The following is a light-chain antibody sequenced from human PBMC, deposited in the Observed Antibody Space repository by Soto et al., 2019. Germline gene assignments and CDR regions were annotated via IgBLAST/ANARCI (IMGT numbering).Light chain of an antibody. CDR1: SSDIGGSNY. J-gene: IGLJ1*01. V-gene: IGLV2-14*01. Sequence: QAELNQPASVSGSPGQSITISCTGTSSDIGGSNYVSWYQQHPGKAPKLIIYEVTNRPSGVSDRFSGSKSDNTASLIISGLRADDEADYYCNSYTNSGSFVFGTGTGVTVL. CDR2: EVT. CDR3: NSYTNSGSFV.